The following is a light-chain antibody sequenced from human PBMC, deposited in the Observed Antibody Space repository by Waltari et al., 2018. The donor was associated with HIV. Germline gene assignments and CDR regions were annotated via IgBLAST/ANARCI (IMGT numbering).Light chain of an antibody. Sequence: QSVLTQPPSASGTPGQRVTISCSGSSSNIGSNTVNWCQQLPGTAPKRLIYRNNQRPSGVPDRFSGSKSGTAASRAIRGLQSEDEADYYCAAWDDSLNGVVFGGGTKLTVL. CDR1: SSNIGSNT. V-gene: IGLV1-44*01. J-gene: IGLJ2*01. CDR2: RNN. CDR3: AAWDDSLNGVV.